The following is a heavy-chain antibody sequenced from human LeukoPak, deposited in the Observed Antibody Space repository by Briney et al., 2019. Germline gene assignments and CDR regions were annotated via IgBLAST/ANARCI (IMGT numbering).Heavy chain of an antibody. D-gene: IGHD1/OR15-1a*01. V-gene: IGHV4-59*01. Sequence: SETLSLTCSVSGGSIGSYFWSWIRQPPGKGLEWIGYIYYSGSTNYNPSLKSRVTISVDTSKNQFSLKLSSVTAADTAVYYCARDLEHPYYYYGMDVWGQGTTVTVSS. CDR1: GGSIGSYF. CDR2: IYYSGST. CDR3: ARDLEHPYYYYGMDV. J-gene: IGHJ6*02.